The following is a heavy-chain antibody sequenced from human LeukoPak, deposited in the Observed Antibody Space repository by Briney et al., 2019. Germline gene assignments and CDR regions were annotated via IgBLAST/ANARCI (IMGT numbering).Heavy chain of an antibody. J-gene: IGHJ4*02. CDR1: GFTFSSYA. V-gene: IGHV3-23*01. CDR2: ISGSGGST. Sequence: GGSLRLSCAASGFTFSSYAMSWVRQAPGKGLEWVSAISGSGGSTYYADSVKGRFIISRDNSKNTLYLQMNSLRAEDTAVYYCAKDGRGYSGYDFDYWRQGTLVTVSS. D-gene: IGHD5-12*01. CDR3: AKDGRGYSGYDFDY.